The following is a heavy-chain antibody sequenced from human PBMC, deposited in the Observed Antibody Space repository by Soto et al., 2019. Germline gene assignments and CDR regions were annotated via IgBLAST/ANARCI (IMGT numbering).Heavy chain of an antibody. Sequence: PGGSLRLSCAASGFTVSSYWMSWVRQAPGKGLEWVANIKQDGSEKYYVDSVKGRFIISRDDSRNTVSLDMNSLRGDDSAVYYCATEGAKTTWNFDYWGQGTVVTVSS. V-gene: IGHV3-7*03. CDR2: IKQDGSEK. CDR3: ATEGAKTTWNFDY. J-gene: IGHJ4*02. CDR1: GFTVSSYW. D-gene: IGHD1-1*01.